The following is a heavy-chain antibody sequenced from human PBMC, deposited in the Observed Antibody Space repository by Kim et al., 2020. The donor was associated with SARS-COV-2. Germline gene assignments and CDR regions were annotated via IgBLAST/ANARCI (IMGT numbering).Heavy chain of an antibody. J-gene: IGHJ3*02. CDR2: INWNGGST. Sequence: GGSLRLSCAASGFTFDDYGMSWVRQAPGKGLEWVSGINWNGGSTGYADSVKGRFTISRDNAKNSLYLQMNSLRDEDTALYHCAREGYCSSTSCYEGGAFDIWGQGTMVTVSS. D-gene: IGHD2-2*01. V-gene: IGHV3-20*01. CDR3: AREGYCSSTSCYEGGAFDI. CDR1: GFTFDDYG.